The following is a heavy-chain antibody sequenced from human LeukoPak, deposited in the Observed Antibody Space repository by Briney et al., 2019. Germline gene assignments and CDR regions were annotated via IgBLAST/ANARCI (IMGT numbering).Heavy chain of an antibody. Sequence: GGSLRLSCAASGFTFSSYAMSWDRQAPGKGLEWVSSVSGSGGGTYYADSVKGRFTISRDNSKNTLYLQMNSLRAEDTAVYYCARAPYDSTGYYSTFDYWGQGTLVTVSS. CDR2: VSGSGGGT. J-gene: IGHJ4*02. V-gene: IGHV3-23*01. CDR1: GFTFSSYA. CDR3: ARAPYDSTGYYSTFDY. D-gene: IGHD3-22*01.